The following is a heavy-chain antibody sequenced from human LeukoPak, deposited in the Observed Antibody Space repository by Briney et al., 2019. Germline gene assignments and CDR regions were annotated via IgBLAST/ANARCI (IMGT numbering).Heavy chain of an antibody. CDR3: VKEVSFGEVGGDI. V-gene: IGHV3-30*02. Sequence: PGGSLRLSCAASGFIFSNYGMHWVRQTPGMVLEWVTFIKSDGSEKDYADSVKGRFTISRDNSKSTLYLQMNSLRADDMALYHCVKEVSFGEVGGDIWGQGTLVTVSS. CDR2: IKSDGSEK. D-gene: IGHD3-16*01. CDR1: GFIFSNYG. J-gene: IGHJ4*02.